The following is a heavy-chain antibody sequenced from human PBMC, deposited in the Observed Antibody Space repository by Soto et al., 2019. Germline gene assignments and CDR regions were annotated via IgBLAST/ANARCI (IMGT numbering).Heavy chain of an antibody. V-gene: IGHV3-48*02. CDR1: GFTFGIYS. D-gene: IGHD2-15*01. Sequence: EVQLVESGGGLVQRGGSLRLSCAASGFTFGIYSMNWVRQAPGKGLEWISYINGSSSTMYYADSVKGRFMISRDNADNSLYLQMNSLRDADTAVYYCARGDRFRCSGDRCFSDGLFLSWGQGTLVTVSS. CDR2: INGSSSTM. CDR3: ARGDRFRCSGDRCFSDGLFLS. J-gene: IGHJ5*02.